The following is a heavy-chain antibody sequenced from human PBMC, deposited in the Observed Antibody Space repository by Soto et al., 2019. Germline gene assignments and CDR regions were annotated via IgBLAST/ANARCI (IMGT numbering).Heavy chain of an antibody. CDR3: TRSLAIDFDS. Sequence: GGSLRLSCGASGFTFSNYYMSWIRQAPGKGLEWVGFIRRMAYGGTTDYAASVKGRFSISRDDSKSIVYLQMNSLEIEDTAVYYCTRSLAIDFDSWGQGALVTVSS. CDR2: IRRMAYGGTT. J-gene: IGHJ4*02. CDR1: GFTFSNYY. V-gene: IGHV3-49*03.